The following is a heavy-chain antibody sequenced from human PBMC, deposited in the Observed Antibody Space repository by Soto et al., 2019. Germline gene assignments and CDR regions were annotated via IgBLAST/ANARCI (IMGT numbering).Heavy chain of an antibody. D-gene: IGHD3-3*01. CDR2: KYSRSKXLN. CDR3: PRSPVGSPRLYNGLRS. V-gene: IGHV6-1*01. J-gene: IGHJ4*02. Sequence: PSKSLSVTCAVSGDRFSSNSAALHWVRQSPSRGLEWLGRKYSRSKXLNYSAVSVKSRKTGIPDTSTKQFYMQLNSLTPEDTAVYHRPRSPVGSPRLYNGLRSRGQRHSVKVCS. CDR1: GDRFSSNSAA.